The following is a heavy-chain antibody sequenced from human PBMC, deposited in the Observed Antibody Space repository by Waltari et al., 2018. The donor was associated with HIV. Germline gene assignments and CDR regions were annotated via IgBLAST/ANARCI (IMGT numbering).Heavy chain of an antibody. D-gene: IGHD3-10*01. J-gene: IGHJ3*01. V-gene: IGHV3-23*04. CDR2: IRGGGET. CDR1: GLIFTHLA. CDR3: VKDSGRAADVFDL. Sequence: QLVESVGGLVEPGGSLGLVCAASGLIFTHLAMDWVRQAPGKGLEWVSAIRGGGETFYADSVKGRFTISRDNSKNTLYLQMNSLRADDAAVYYCVKDSGRAADVFDLWGQGTMVTVSS.